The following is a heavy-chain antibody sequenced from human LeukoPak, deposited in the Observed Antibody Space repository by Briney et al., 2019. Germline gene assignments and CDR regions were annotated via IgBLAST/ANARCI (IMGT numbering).Heavy chain of an antibody. CDR3: ARSGPIFGVVLPFDP. V-gene: IGHV4-59*08. CDR1: GGSISSYY. Sequence: TSETLSLTCTVSGGSISSYYWSWIRQPPGKGLEWIGYIYYSGSTNYNPSLKSRVTISVDTSKNQFSLKLSSVTAADTAVYYCARSGPIFGVVLPFDPWGQRTLVTVSS. D-gene: IGHD3-3*01. J-gene: IGHJ5*02. CDR2: IYYSGST.